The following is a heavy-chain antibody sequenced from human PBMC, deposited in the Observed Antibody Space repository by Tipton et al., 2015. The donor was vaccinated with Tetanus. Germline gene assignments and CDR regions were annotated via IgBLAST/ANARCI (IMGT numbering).Heavy chain of an antibody. J-gene: IGHJ4*02. CDR1: GYTFGSNA. D-gene: IGHD2-15*01. V-gene: IGHV1-3*01. CDR2: INAGNGDT. CDR3: ARDNGNEVVFAATLGIDY. Sequence: QVQLVQSGAEVKKPGASVKVSCKASGYTFGSNAIHWVRQAPGQRLEWMGWINAGNGDTKYSQKLQGRVTITTDTSASTVYMEVSSLRSEDTAVYYCARDNGNEVVFAATLGIDYWGQGTLVTVSS.